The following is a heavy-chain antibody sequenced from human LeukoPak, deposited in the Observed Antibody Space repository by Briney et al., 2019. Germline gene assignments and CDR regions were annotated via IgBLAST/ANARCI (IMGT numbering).Heavy chain of an antibody. D-gene: IGHD3-3*01. V-gene: IGHV3-7*01. CDR3: ARGVPYDSWSGPHYSDY. CDR2: IKQDGSQE. Sequence: PGGSLRLSCVASGFPFSSYWMTWVRQAPGKGLEWVAHIKQDGSQEYYVDSVKGRFTISRDSAKNSLYLQMNSLRAEDTAVYYCARGVPYDSWSGPHYSDYWGQGTLVTVSS. CDR1: GFPFSSYW. J-gene: IGHJ4*02.